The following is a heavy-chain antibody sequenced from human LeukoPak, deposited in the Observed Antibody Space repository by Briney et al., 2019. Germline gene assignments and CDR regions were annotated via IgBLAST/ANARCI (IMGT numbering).Heavy chain of an antibody. Sequence: SETLSLTCTVSGGSISSYYWSWIRQPAGKGLEWIGRIYTSGSTNYNPSLKSRVTMSVDTSKNQFSLKLSSVTAADTAVYYCGRGGDTAMVNNYYYMDVWGKGTTVTVSS. D-gene: IGHD5-18*01. CDR3: GRGGDTAMVNNYYYMDV. CDR2: IYTSGST. CDR1: GGSISSYY. V-gene: IGHV4-4*07. J-gene: IGHJ6*03.